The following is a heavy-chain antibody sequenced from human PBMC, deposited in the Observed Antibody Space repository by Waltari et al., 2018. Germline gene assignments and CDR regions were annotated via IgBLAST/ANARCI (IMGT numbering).Heavy chain of an antibody. J-gene: IGHJ4*02. CDR2: MNPNSGNT. Sequence: QVQLVQSGAEVKKPGASVKVSCKASGYTFTSYDITWVRQATGQGLEWMGWMNPNSGNTGYAQKFQGRVTMTRNTSISTAYMELSSLRSEDTAVYYCATYSSSPGYFDYWGQGTLVTVSS. CDR1: GYTFTSYD. V-gene: IGHV1-8*01. CDR3: ATYSSSPGYFDY. D-gene: IGHD6-13*01.